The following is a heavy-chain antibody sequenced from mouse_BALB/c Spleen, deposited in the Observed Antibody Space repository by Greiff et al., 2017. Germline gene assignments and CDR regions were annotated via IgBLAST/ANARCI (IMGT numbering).Heavy chain of an antibody. CDR1: GYTFTSSW. CDR2: IDPSDSYT. Sequence: VQLQHSGPELVKPGASVKLSCKASGYTFTSSWMHWVKQRPGQGLEWIGEIDPSDSYTNYNRKFKGKATLTVDKSSSTAYMQLSSLTSEDAAVYYCAAYYRYDGFAYWGQGTLVTVSA. V-gene: IGHV1-69*02. D-gene: IGHD2-14*01. J-gene: IGHJ3*01. CDR3: AAYYRYDGFAY.